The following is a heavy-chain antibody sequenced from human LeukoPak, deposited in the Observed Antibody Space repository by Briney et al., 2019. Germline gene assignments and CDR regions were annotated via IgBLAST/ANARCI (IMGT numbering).Heavy chain of an antibody. CDR1: GGTFSSYA. CDR3: ARDWTDSSGYLYAFDI. V-gene: IGHV1-69*05. CDR2: IIPIFGTA. J-gene: IGHJ3*02. Sequence: SVKVSCKASGGTFSSYAISWVRQAPGQGLEWMGRIIPIFGTANYAQKFQGRVTITTDESTSTAYMELSSLRPEDTAVYYCARDWTDSSGYLYAFDIWGQGTMVTVSS. D-gene: IGHD3-22*01.